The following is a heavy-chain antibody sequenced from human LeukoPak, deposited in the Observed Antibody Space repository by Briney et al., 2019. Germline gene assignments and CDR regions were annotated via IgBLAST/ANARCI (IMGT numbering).Heavy chain of an antibody. Sequence: SETLSLTCSVSGDSISTYYWSWIRKPPGKGLEWIGYMQSTGNSKYNPSLKNRVNIFIDMSKNQFVLNLRSVTAADTAVYYCARDKRHSYGRYFDPWGQGMLVTVSS. V-gene: IGHV4-59*01. CDR2: MQSTGNS. J-gene: IGHJ4*02. CDR3: ARDKRHSYGRYFDP. CDR1: GDSISTYY. D-gene: IGHD5-18*01.